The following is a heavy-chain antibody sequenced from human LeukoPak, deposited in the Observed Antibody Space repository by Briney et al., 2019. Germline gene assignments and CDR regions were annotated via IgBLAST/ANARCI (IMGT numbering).Heavy chain of an antibody. CDR1: GVSFSGYY. D-gene: IGHD2-15*01. J-gene: IGHJ5*02. V-gene: IGHV4-34*01. Sequence: PSETLSLTCAVYGVSFSGYYWSWIRQPPGKGLEWIGEINHSGSTNYNPSLKSRVTISVDTSKNQFSLKLSSVTAADTAVYYCARVCNCSGGSCYLSRATPGFDPWGQGTLVTVSS. CDR2: INHSGST. CDR3: ARVCNCSGGSCYLSRATPGFDP.